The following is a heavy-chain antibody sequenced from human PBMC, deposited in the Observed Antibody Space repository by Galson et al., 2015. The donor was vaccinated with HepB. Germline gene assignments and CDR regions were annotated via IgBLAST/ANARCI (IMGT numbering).Heavy chain of an antibody. CDR2: INTNTGNP. CDR3: ARLLSYYYDASGYSLDY. D-gene: IGHD3-22*01. CDR1: GYTFTSYA. Sequence: SVKVSCKASGYTFTSYAMNWVRQAPGQGLEWMGWINTNTGNPTYAQGFTGRFVFSLDTSVNTANLQISSLKAEDTAVYYCARLLSYYYDASGYSLDYWGQGTLVTVSS. V-gene: IGHV7-4-1*02. J-gene: IGHJ4*02.